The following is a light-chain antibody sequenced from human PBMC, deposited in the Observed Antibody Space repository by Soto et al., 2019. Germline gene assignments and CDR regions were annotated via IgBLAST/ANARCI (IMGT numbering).Light chain of an antibody. V-gene: IGKV2-28*01. CDR3: MQGLRPMYT. CDR2: LGS. Sequence: EIAMTQSPLSLAVTPGEPASISCRSSQTLLHSNGYTYLDWYLQKPGQSPQLLIYLGSNRASGVPDRSSGSGSGTDFTLKISRVEAEDVGIFYCMQGLRPMYTFGQGTKLEIK. J-gene: IGKJ2*01. CDR1: QTLLHSNGYTY.